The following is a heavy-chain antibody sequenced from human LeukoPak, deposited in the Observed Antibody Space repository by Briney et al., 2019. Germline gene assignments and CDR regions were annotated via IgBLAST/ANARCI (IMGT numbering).Heavy chain of an antibody. J-gene: IGHJ5*01. D-gene: IGHD3-22*01. V-gene: IGHV3-21*01. Sequence: VGSLRLSSAASGVPFSTHSLNWGPRAPGTGGEWCSSIRSGGEFVYYGDSVKGRFTMSRDNAKNSLHLQRDSLTAEDTFVYYCVRDKYDRSNYAYLDSWGHGTLVTVS. CDR3: VRDKYDRSNYAYLDS. CDR2: IRSGGEFV. CDR1: GVPFSTHS.